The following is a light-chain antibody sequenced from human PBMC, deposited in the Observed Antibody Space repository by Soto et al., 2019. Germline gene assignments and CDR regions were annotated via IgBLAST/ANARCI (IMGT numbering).Light chain of an antibody. Sequence: DIQMTQSPSTLSASVGDRVTITCRASQSISSWLAWYQQKPGKAPKLLIYKAPSLESGVPSRFSGSGSGTEFTLTISSLQPDDFATYYCQQYNHYWTFGQGTKVDIK. V-gene: IGKV1-5*03. CDR2: KAP. CDR3: QQYNHYWT. CDR1: QSISSW. J-gene: IGKJ1*01.